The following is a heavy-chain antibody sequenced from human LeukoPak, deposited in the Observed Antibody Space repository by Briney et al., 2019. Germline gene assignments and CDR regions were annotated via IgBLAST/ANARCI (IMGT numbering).Heavy chain of an antibody. Sequence: GGSLRLSCAASGFTFSSYSMNWVRQAPGKGLEWVSSISSSSSYIYYADSVKGRFTVSRDNAKNSLYLQMNSLRAEDTAVYYCARDPVGIVGADDALDIWGQGTMVTVSS. J-gene: IGHJ3*02. CDR2: ISSSSSYI. V-gene: IGHV3-21*01. CDR3: ARDPVGIVGADDALDI. D-gene: IGHD1-26*01. CDR1: GFTFSSYS.